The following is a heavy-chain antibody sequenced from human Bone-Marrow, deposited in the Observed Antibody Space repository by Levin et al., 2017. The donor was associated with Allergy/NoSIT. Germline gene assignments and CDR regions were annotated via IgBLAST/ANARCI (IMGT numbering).Heavy chain of an antibody. CDR3: VHDRSGYDCLQY. V-gene: IGHV3-15*01. J-gene: IGHJ4*02. Sequence: GESLKISCAVAGLTFSDAWMTWVRQAPGKGLEWVGRIKSGGTTDYAAPVRGRFTISRDDSKNTLYLQMNSLRTEDAAVYYCVHDRSGYDCLQYWGQGTPVTVSS. CDR2: IKSGGTT. CDR1: GLTFSDAW. D-gene: IGHD3-22*01.